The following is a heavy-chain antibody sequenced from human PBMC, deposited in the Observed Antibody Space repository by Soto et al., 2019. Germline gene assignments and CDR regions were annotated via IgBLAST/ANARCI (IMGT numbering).Heavy chain of an antibody. J-gene: IGHJ4*02. D-gene: IGHD2-21*01. Sequence: QVHLVQSGAEVRKPGASVKVSCKTSGYTFTTYGIIWVRQAPGQHLEWLGWISARNGDTNYAQGLQGRVTLTTDTSTSTDYMELKNLRSDDTAVDFCARVLLLPNPAADFWGQGTMVTVSS. CDR2: ISARNGDT. CDR1: GYTFTTYG. V-gene: IGHV1-18*04. CDR3: ARVLLLPNPAADF.